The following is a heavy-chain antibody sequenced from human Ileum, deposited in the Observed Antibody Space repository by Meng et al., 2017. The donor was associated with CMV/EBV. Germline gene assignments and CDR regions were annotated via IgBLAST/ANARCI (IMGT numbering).Heavy chain of an antibody. CDR3: ARTLKQLGIY. CDR2: INPTSGVT. J-gene: IGHJ4*02. V-gene: IGHV1-2*02. D-gene: IGHD1-1*01. CDR1: GYNFTGYY. Sequence: KVCCKASGYNFTGYYIHWVRQAPGQGLEWMGWINPTSGVTNYAQKFQGRVTVTRDTSISTAYMELSSLRSDDTAVYYCARTLKQLGIYWGQGTLVTVSS.